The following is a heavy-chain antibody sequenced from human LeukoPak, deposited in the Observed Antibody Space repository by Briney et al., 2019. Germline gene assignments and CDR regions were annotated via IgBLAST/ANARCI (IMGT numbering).Heavy chain of an antibody. J-gene: IGHJ6*03. CDR1: GGTFSSYA. CDR2: IIPIFGTA. Sequence: SVKVPCKASGGTFSSYAISWVRQAPGQGLEWMGGIIPIFGTANYAQKFQGRVTITADKSTSTAYMELSSLRSEDTAVYYCARVGTGIVGATNDHYYYYMDVWGKGTTVTISS. V-gene: IGHV1-69*06. CDR3: ARVGTGIVGATNDHYYYYMDV. D-gene: IGHD1-26*01.